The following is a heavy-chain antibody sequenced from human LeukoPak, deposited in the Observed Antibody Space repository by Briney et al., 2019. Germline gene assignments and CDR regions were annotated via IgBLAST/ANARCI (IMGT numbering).Heavy chain of an antibody. D-gene: IGHD2-21*02. J-gene: IGHJ3*02. V-gene: IGHV3-7*01. CDR3: ARPELAYCGGDCLDAFHI. CDR2: IKQDGGEK. Sequence: PGGSLTLSCAASGFTFSSYWMNWVRQAPGKGLEWVANIKQDGGEKYYVDSVKGRFTISRDNAKNSLYLQMNSLRAEDTAVYYCARPELAYCGGDCLDAFHIWGQGTMVTVSS. CDR1: GFTFSSYW.